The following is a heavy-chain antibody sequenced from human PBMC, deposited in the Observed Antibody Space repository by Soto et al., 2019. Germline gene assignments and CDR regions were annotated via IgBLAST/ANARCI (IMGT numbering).Heavy chain of an antibody. J-gene: IGHJ6*02. V-gene: IGHV1-18*01. D-gene: IGHD3-16*01. Sequence: QVQLVQSGAEVKKPGASVKVSCKASGYTFTSYGISWVRQAPGQGLEWMGWINGYNGNTNHAQKLQGRVTMSTDKSTSTAYMELRSLRSDDSAVYYCARMGDVPYYYYGMDVWGQGTTVTVSS. CDR1: GYTFTSYG. CDR3: ARMGDVPYYYYGMDV. CDR2: INGYNGNT.